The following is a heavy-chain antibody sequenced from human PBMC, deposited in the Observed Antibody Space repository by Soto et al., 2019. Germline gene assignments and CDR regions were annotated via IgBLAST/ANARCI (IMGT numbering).Heavy chain of an antibody. V-gene: IGHV4-31*03. J-gene: IGHJ4*02. D-gene: IGHD3-10*01. CDR1: GGSISSGGYY. CDR2: IYYSGST. Sequence: SETLSLTCTVSGGSISSGGYYWSWIRQHPGKGLEWIGYIYYSGSTYYNPFLKSRVTISVDTSKNQFSLKLSSVTAADTAVYYCARTRGGIVDYWGQGTLVTVSS. CDR3: ARTRGGIVDY.